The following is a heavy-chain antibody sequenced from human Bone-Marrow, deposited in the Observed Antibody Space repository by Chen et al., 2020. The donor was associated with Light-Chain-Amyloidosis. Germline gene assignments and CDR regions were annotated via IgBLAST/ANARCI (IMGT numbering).Heavy chain of an antibody. CDR1: GFTCSQYW. Sequence: EVLLVQSGGGLVQPGGSLRLSCEASGFTCSQYWMTWVRQAPGEGLEWVANIKEDGSTRYYADSVKARFTISRDNAKNSLFLQMDSLRAEDTAVYYCAREDCSSNNCPFDYWGQGILVTVSS. J-gene: IGHJ4*02. CDR2: IKEDGSTR. CDR3: AREDCSSNNCPFDY. D-gene: IGHD2-2*01. V-gene: IGHV3-7*01.